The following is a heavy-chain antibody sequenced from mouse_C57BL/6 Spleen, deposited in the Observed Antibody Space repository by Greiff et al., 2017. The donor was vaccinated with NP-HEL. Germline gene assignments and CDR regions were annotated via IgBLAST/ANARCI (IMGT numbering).Heavy chain of an antibody. CDR3: ARSGTTVVAEDYFDY. CDR2: IDPSDSYT. V-gene: IGHV1-69*01. D-gene: IGHD1-1*01. Sequence: VQLQQPGAELVMPGASVKLSCKASGYTFTSYWMHWVKQRPGQGLEWIGEIDPSDSYTNYTQKFTGKSTLTVDKSSSTAYMQLSSLTSEDSAVYYCARSGTTVVAEDYFDYWGQGTTLTVSS. J-gene: IGHJ2*01. CDR1: GYTFTSYW.